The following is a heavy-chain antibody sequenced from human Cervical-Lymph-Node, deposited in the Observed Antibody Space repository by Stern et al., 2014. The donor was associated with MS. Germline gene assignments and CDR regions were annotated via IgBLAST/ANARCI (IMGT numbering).Heavy chain of an antibody. J-gene: IGHJ5*02. CDR3: ARDARGGGDCCNWFDP. Sequence: QVQLQESGPGLVKPSGTLSLTCTVSGDSISSNYWWSWVRQPPGKGLEWIGEIYHSGSTKSTPSLKSRVTMSLDKSKDQFSLELTSVTAADTAIYYCARDARGGGDCCNWFDPWGQGTLVTVSS. V-gene: IGHV4-4*02. CDR2: IYHSGST. D-gene: IGHD2-21*02. CDR1: GDSISSNYW.